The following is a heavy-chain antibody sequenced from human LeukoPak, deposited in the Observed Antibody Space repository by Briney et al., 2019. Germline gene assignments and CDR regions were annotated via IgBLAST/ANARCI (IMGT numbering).Heavy chain of an antibody. D-gene: IGHD2-15*01. CDR1: VGSISDYY. CDR3: ARWPIHLGYCSGSLCHKWFDP. CDR2: IHHSGTT. V-gene: IGHV4-59*08. J-gene: IGHJ5*02. Sequence: SETLSLTSNVYVGSISDYYSNWIRQNPGKGLEWIGYIHHSGTTSSNPSLKNRVTISIDTSKNQFSMDLNSVTAADTAIYYCARWPIHLGYCSGSLCHKWFDPWGQGTLVTVSS.